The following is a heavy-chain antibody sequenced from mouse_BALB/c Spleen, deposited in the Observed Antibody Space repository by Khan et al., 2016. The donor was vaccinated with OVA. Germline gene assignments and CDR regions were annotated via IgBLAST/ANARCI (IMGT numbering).Heavy chain of an antibody. CDR2: INPSTGYT. J-gene: IGHJ2*01. D-gene: IGHD1-1*01. Sequence: QVQLKQSGAELAKPGASVKMSCKASGYTFINYWILWVKQRPGQGLEWIGYINPSTGYTEYNQHFKDKATLTADKSSSTAYMQRISLTSEDSAVDYCARRGQRWDFDYWNQGTTHTVSS. V-gene: IGHV1-7*01. CDR1: GYTFINYW. CDR3: ARRGQRWDFDY.